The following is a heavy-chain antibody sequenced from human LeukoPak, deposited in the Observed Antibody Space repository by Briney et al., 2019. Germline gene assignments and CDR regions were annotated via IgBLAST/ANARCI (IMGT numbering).Heavy chain of an antibody. D-gene: IGHD2-2*01. CDR1: GYTFNNYN. V-gene: IGHV3-21*01. CDR2: IGTSSHYI. Sequence: GGSLRLSCAASGYTFNNYNMGWVRQAPGKGLEWVSFIGTSSHYISYADSVKGRVTISRDDAKNSLYLQMNSLRDEDTAVYYCARDLHQRAYDIWGQGTMVTVSS. CDR3: ARDLHQRAYDI. J-gene: IGHJ3*02.